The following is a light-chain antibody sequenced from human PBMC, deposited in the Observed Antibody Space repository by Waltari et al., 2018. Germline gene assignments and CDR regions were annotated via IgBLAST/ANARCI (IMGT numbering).Light chain of an antibody. Sequence: IVLTQSPATPSLSPGERATLSCRASESVRNYLPWYQQKPGQAPRLLIYDASNRATGIPARFSGSGSGTDFTLTISSLEPEDFAVYYCQQRSIWLTFGGGTKVEIK. J-gene: IGKJ4*01. CDR2: DAS. V-gene: IGKV3-11*01. CDR1: ESVRNY. CDR3: QQRSIWLT.